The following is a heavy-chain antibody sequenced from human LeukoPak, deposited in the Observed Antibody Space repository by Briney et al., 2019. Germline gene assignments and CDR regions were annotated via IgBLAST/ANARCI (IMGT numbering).Heavy chain of an antibody. J-gene: IGHJ6*03. V-gene: IGHV3-48*03. CDR2: ISSSGSTI. Sequence: GGSLRLSCAASGFTFSSYEMNWVRQAPGKGLEWVSYISSSGSTIYYADSVKGRFTISRDNAKNSLYLQMNSLRAEDTAVYYWARGSRVTKIFYYYYYWDVGGKGTRVTVSS. D-gene: IGHD4-11*01. CDR3: ARGSRVTKIFYYYYYWDV. CDR1: GFTFSSYE.